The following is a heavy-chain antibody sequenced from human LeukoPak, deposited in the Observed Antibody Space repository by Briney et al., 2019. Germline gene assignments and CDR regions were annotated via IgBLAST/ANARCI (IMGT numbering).Heavy chain of an antibody. Sequence: GASVKVSCKASGYTFTSYDINWVRQATGQGLEWMGWMNPNSGNSGYAQKFQGRVTMTRNTSISTAYMELSSLRSEDTAVYYCARAESGSGYYFDYWGQGTLVTVSS. CDR1: GYTFTSYD. J-gene: IGHJ4*02. V-gene: IGHV1-8*01. CDR3: ARAESGSGYYFDY. CDR2: MNPNSGNS. D-gene: IGHD1-26*01.